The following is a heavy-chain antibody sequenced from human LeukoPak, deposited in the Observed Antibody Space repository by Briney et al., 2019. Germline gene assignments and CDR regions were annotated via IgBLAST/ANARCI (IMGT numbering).Heavy chain of an antibody. D-gene: IGHD5-18*01. CDR2: ISSSSSYI. CDR1: GFTFSSYS. J-gene: IGHJ4*02. CDR3: AREHTAMDDY. Sequence: PGGSLRLSCAASGFTFSSYSMNWVRQAPGKGLEWVSSISSSSSYIYYADSVKGRFTISRDNAKNSLYLQMNSLRAEDTAAYYCAREHTAMDDYWGQGTLVTVSS. V-gene: IGHV3-21*01.